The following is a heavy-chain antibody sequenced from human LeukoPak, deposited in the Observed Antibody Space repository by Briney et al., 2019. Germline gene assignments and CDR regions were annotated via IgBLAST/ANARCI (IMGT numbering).Heavy chain of an antibody. J-gene: IGHJ6*02. Sequence: GRSLRLSCAASGFTFSSYGMHWVRQAPGKGLEWVAVISYDGSNKYYADSVKGRFTISRDNSKNTLYLQMNSLRAEDTAVYYCAKDHAKNYYHGMDVWGQGTTVTVSS. CDR2: ISYDGSNK. CDR1: GFTFSSYG. V-gene: IGHV3-30*18. CDR3: AKDHAKNYYHGMDV.